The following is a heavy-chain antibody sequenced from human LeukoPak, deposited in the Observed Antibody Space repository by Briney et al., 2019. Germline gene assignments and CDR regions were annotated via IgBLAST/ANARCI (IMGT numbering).Heavy chain of an antibody. CDR1: GGSFSGYY. J-gene: IGHJ5*02. CDR2: INHSGST. V-gene: IGHV4-34*01. CDR3: ARGRQDYGDYVESWFDP. D-gene: IGHD4-17*01. Sequence: TSETLSLTCAVYGGSFSGYYWSWIRQLPGKGLEWIGEINHSGSTNYNPSLKSRVTISVDTSKNQFSLKLSSVTAADTAVYYCARGRQDYGDYVESWFDPWGQGTLVTVSS.